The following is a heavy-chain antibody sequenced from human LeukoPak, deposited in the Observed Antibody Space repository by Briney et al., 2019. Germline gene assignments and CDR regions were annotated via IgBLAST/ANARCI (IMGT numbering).Heavy chain of an antibody. V-gene: IGHV3-23*01. D-gene: IGHD3-22*01. Sequence: GGPLRLSCSASGFTFSSFAMNWVRQAPGKGLEWVSIISGYGDSTYYTDSVKGRFTISRDNSKNTLYLQMNSLRAEDTAVYYCAKASAMIVVVSKHFDYWGQGTLVTVSS. CDR1: GFTFSSFA. J-gene: IGHJ4*02. CDR2: ISGYGDST. CDR3: AKASAMIVVVSKHFDY.